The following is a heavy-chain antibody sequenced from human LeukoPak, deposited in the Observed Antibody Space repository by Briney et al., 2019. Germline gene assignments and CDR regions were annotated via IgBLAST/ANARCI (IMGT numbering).Heavy chain of an antibody. CDR3: ARAPGFIVVVPAAIWMDV. D-gene: IGHD2-2*01. Sequence: GGSLRLSCAATRFTFSSYWMSWVRQAPGKGLEWVANIKQDGSEKYYVDSVKGRFTISRDNAKNSLYLQMNSLRAEDTAVYYCARAPGFIVVVPAAIWMDVWGKGTTVTVSS. CDR1: RFTFSSYW. V-gene: IGHV3-7*03. J-gene: IGHJ6*04. CDR2: IKQDGSEK.